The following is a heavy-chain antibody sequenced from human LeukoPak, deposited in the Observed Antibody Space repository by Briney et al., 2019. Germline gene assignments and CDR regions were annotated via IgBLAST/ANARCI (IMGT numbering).Heavy chain of an antibody. J-gene: IGHJ6*02. CDR3: ARGDVFRLRYYYYGMDV. Sequence: PSETLSLTCAVYGGSFSGYYWSWIRQPPGKGLEWIGVINHSGSTNYNPSLKSRVTISVDTSKNQFSLKLSSVTAADTAVYYCARGDVFRLRYYYYGMDVWGQGTTVTVSS. V-gene: IGHV4-34*01. CDR1: GGSFSGYY. CDR2: INHSGST. D-gene: IGHD3-3*01.